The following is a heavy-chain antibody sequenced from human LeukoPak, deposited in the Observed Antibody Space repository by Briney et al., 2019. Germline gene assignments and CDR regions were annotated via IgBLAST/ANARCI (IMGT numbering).Heavy chain of an antibody. D-gene: IGHD3-10*01. CDR2: INPNSDGT. J-gene: IGHJ4*02. V-gene: IGHV1-2*02. CDR3: AINYGSGSYGAWNYFDY. CDR1: GYTFTGYY. Sequence: ASVKVSCKASGYTFTGYYMHWVRQAPGQGLEWMGWINPNSDGTNYAQKFQGRVTMTRDTSISTAYMELGRLRSVDTAVYYCAINYGSGSYGAWNYFDYWGQGTLVTVSS.